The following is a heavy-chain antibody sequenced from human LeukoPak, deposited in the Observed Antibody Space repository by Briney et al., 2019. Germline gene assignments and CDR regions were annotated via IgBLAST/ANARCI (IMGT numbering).Heavy chain of an antibody. V-gene: IGHV1-2*02. CDR3: ARVTRIAAAGRPVRRYGMDV. D-gene: IGHD6-13*01. J-gene: IGHJ6*02. CDR1: GYTFTGYY. CDR2: INPNSGGT. Sequence: ASVKVSCKASGYTFTGYYMHWVRQAPGQGLEWMGWINPNSGGTNYAQKFQGRVTMTRDTSISTACMELSRLRSDDTAVYYCARVTRIAAAGRPVRRYGMDVWGQGTTVTVSS.